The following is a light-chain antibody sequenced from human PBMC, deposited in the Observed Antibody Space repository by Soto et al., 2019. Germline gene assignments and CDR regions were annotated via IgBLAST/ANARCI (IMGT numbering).Light chain of an antibody. CDR2: GAS. J-gene: IGKJ1*01. V-gene: IGKV1-39*01. CDR1: LPITTY. Sequence: DIQMTQSPSSLSASVGDRVTITCRASLPITTYRNWFQQKPGKAPKLLIYGASTLQTGVPSRFNGGGSGADFTLTISSLQTEDFGTYYGQQNYNSRWTFGQGTEIEI. CDR3: QQNYNSRWT.